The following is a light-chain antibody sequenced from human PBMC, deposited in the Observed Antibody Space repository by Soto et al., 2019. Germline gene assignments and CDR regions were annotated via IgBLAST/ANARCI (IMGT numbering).Light chain of an antibody. CDR1: QSLLDRDDGNMY. Sequence: DIVMTQTPLSLPVTPGEPSSVSCRSSQSLLDRDDGNMYLDWYVQKPGQSPQLLIYTVSYRAPGVPDRSSGIGSGTDFTLKISRVEADDVGVYYCMQRLEFPLTFGGGTKVDI. CDR2: TVS. CDR3: MQRLEFPLT. V-gene: IGKV2-40*01. J-gene: IGKJ4*01.